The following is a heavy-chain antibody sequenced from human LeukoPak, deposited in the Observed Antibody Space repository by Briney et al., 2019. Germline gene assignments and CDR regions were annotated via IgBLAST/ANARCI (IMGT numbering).Heavy chain of an antibody. J-gene: IGHJ4*02. CDR3: ATWSGGCSGGSCYRGRFDY. Sequence: GGSLRLSCAASGFTFSSYAMHWVRQAPGKGLEWVAVISYDGSNKYYADSVKGRFTISRDNSKNTLYLQMNSLRAEDTAVYYCATWSGGCSGGSCYRGRFDYWGQGTLVTVSS. D-gene: IGHD2-15*01. CDR1: GFTFSSYA. CDR2: ISYDGSNK. V-gene: IGHV3-30-3*01.